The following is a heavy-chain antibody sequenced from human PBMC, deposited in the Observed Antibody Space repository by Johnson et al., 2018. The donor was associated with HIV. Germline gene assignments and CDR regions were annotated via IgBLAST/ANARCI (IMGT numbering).Heavy chain of an antibody. CDR3: APQLGIGDAFDI. D-gene: IGHD7-27*01. Sequence: EWVSYISSSGSTIYYADSVKGRFTISRDNAKNSLYLQMNSLRAEDTAVYYCAPQLGIGDAFDIWGQGTMVTVSS. J-gene: IGHJ3*02. V-gene: IGHV3-11*04. CDR2: ISSSGSTI.